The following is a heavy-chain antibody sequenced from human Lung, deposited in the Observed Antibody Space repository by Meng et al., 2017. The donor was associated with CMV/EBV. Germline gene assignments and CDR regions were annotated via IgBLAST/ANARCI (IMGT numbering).Heavy chain of an antibody. J-gene: IGHJ4*02. Sequence: LTXAASGFTFSDFYMTWIRQAPGKGLEWVSYISKRGDTIYYADSLKGRFTISRDNAENSLYLHMNSLRAEDTAVYYCARDCSSLSCGGNYFDYWGQGTXVTVSS. CDR2: ISKRGDTI. V-gene: IGHV3-11*01. CDR3: ARDCSSLSCGGNYFDY. D-gene: IGHD2-2*01. CDR1: GFTFSDFY.